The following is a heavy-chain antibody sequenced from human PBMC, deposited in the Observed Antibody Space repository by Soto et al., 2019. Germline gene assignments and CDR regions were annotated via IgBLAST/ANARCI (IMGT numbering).Heavy chain of an antibody. V-gene: IGHV3-9*01. CDR3: VKDESINWYSGHFRH. J-gene: IGHJ1*01. Sequence: PGGSLRLSCAASGFTFDDYAMHWVRQVPGKGLEWVSGINWNSGSIGYADSEKGRFAISRDNAKNSLHLQMNSLRAEDTAFYYCVKDESINWYSGHFRHWGQGTLVTVSS. CDR2: INWNSGSI. CDR1: GFTFDDYA. D-gene: IGHD6-13*01.